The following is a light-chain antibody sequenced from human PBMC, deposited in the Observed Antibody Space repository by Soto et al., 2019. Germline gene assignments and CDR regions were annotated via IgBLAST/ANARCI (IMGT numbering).Light chain of an antibody. CDR1: SSDVGDYNY. CDR2: DVS. CDR3: CSFAGSYTFWV. Sequence: QSALTQPRSVSGSPGQSVTISSTGTSSDVGDYNYVSWYQQYPGKAPKLVIYDVSKRPSGVPDRFSGSKSGNTASLTISGVQAEDEADYYCCSFAGSYTFWVFGGGTKLTVL. V-gene: IGLV2-11*01. J-gene: IGLJ3*02.